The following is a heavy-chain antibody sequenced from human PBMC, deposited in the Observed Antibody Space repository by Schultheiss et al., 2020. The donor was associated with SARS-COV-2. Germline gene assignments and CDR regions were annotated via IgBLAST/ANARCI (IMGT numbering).Heavy chain of an antibody. CDR2: IYYSGST. V-gene: IGHV4-59*01. CDR3: ARGASVGARGCGWFDP. D-gene: IGHD1-26*01. J-gene: IGHJ5*02. Sequence: SETLSLTCAVYGGSFSGYYWSWIRQPPGKGLEWIGYIYYSGSTNYNPSLKSRVTISVDTSKNQFSLKLSSVTAADTAVYYCARGASVGARGCGWFDPWGQGTLVTVSS. CDR1: GGSFSGYY.